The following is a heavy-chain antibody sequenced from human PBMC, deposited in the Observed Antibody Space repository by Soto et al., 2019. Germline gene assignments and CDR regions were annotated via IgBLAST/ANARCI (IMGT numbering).Heavy chain of an antibody. CDR3: ACRRGYYDFWSGYFLIETHYYYMDV. CDR2: TRNKANSYTT. J-gene: IGHJ6*03. D-gene: IGHD3-3*01. V-gene: IGHV3-72*01. CDR1: GFTFSDHY. Sequence: EVQLVESGGGLVQPGGSLRLSCAASGFTFSDHYMDWVRQAPGKGLEWVGRTRNKANSYTTEYAASVKGRFTISRDDSKNSQYLQMHSLEAEDTAVYYCACRRGYYDFWSGYFLIETHYYYMDVWGKGTTVTVSS.